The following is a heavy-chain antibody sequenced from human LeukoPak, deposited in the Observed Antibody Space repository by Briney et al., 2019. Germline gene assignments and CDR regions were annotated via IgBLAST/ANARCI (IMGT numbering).Heavy chain of an antibody. CDR2: IKQDGSEK. V-gene: IGHV3-7*01. J-gene: IGHJ6*03. Sequence: GGSPRLSCAASGFTFSSYWMSCVRQAPGKGLEWVANIKQDGSEKYYVDSVKGRFTISRDNAKNSLYLQMNSLRAEDTAVYYCARVSSSWSGGYYYYYMDVWGKGTTVTVSS. CDR3: ARVSSSWSGGYYYYYMDV. D-gene: IGHD6-13*01. CDR1: GFTFSSYW.